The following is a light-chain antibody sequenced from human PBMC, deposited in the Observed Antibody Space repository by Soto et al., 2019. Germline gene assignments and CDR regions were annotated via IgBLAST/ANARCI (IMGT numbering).Light chain of an antibody. CDR3: QQSYTLSPLT. CDR1: QSISNY. Sequence: DIQMTQSPSSLSASVGDRVIITCRTSQSISNYLNWYQHKPGKAPKVLISAASNLQSGVPSRFSGSGSGTVFTLTISSLQPEDFATYFCQQSYTLSPLTFGPGTKVDIK. V-gene: IGKV1-39*01. J-gene: IGKJ3*01. CDR2: AAS.